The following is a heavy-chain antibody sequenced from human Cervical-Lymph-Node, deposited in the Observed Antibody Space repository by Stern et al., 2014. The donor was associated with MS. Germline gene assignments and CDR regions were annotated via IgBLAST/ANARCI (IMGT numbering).Heavy chain of an antibody. V-gene: IGHV3-30*18. D-gene: IGHD5-12*01. CDR2: ISYDGSNK. CDR3: AKEGGYDNGAMDV. Sequence: MQLVESEGGVVQPGRSLRLSCAASGFTFSSYGMHWVRQAPGKGLEWVAVISYDGSNKYYGDSVKGRFTISRDNSKNTLYLQMNGLRTDDTAIYYCAKEGGYDNGAMDVWGQGTTVTVSS. J-gene: IGHJ6*02. CDR1: GFTFSSYG.